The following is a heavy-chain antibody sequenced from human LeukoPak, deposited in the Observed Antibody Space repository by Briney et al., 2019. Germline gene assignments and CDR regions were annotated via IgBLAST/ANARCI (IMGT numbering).Heavy chain of an antibody. V-gene: IGHV5-51*01. D-gene: IGHD5-24*01. Sequence: GESLKISCKGSGYNFATDWIGWVRQMPGKGLEWMGIIFPDDSDIRYNPSFQGQVTISADKSISTAYLQWRSLKASDSAMYYCARQESEMTTRANRYFDHWGQGTLVTVSS. CDR2: IFPDDSDI. CDR3: ARQESEMTTRANRYFDH. J-gene: IGHJ4*02. CDR1: GYNFATDW.